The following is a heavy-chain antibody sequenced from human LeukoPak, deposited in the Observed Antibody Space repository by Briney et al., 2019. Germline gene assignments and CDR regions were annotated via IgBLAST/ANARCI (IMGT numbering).Heavy chain of an antibody. CDR3: ARVGDSSSWTDLYYYYYYMDV. J-gene: IGHJ6*03. D-gene: IGHD6-13*01. CDR1: GGSISSYY. CDR2: IYYSGST. Sequence: SETPSLTCTVSGGSISSYYWSWIRQPPGKGLEWIGYIYYSGSTNYNPSLKSRVTISVDTSKNQFSLKLSSVTAADTAVYYCARVGDSSSWTDLYYYYYYMDVWGKGTTVTVSS. V-gene: IGHV4-59*01.